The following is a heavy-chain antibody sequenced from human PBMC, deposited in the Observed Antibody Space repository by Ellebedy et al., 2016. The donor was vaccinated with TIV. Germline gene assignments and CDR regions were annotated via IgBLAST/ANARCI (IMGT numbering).Heavy chain of an antibody. CDR3: ARGCPRYYDILTGYYKRSWFDP. J-gene: IGHJ5*02. CDR1: GGSISSGDYY. CDR2: IYHSGST. D-gene: IGHD3-9*01. Sequence: SETLSLTXTVSGGSISSGDYYWSWLRQPPGKGLEWIGYIYHSGSTYYNPSLKSRVTISVDTSKNQFSLKLSSVTAADTAVYYCARGCPRYYDILTGYYKRSWFDPWGQGTLVTVSS. V-gene: IGHV4-30-4*01.